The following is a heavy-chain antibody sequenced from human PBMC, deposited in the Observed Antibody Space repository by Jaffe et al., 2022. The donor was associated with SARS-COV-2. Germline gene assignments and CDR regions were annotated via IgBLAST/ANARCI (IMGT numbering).Heavy chain of an antibody. CDR3: AKVSMATGPYFDY. V-gene: IGHV3-23*01. Sequence: EVQLLESGGGLVQPGGSLRLSCAASGFTSNTYAMSWVRQAPGKGLEWVSGISGSGGSTYYADSGKGRFTISRDIPKNTVHLQMNSLRAEDTAVYFCAKVSMATGPYFDYWGQGTLVTVSS. D-gene: IGHD5-12*01. CDR1: GFTSNTYA. J-gene: IGHJ4*02. CDR2: ISGSGGST.